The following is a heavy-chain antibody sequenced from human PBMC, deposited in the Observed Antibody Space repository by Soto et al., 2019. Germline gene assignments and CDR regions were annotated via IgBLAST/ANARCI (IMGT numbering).Heavy chain of an antibody. CDR2: ISAYNGQT. CDR1: GYPFDTYG. CDR3: AREPNEFWNSYFFDH. J-gene: IGHJ5*02. Sequence: ASVKVSCKASGYPFDTYGINWVRQAPGQRPEWMGWISAYNGQTDYAQNFQGRVTMATDTSTNTAYMELRNSRSDDTAVYYCAREPNEFWNSYFFDHWGPGTLVTVSS. V-gene: IGHV1-18*01. D-gene: IGHD3-3*01.